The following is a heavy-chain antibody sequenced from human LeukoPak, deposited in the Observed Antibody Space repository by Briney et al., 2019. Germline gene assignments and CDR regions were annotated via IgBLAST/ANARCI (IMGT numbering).Heavy chain of an antibody. J-gene: IGHJ6*02. Sequence: PSETLSLTCTVSGGSISSSSYYWGWIRQPPGKGLEWIGSLYYSGSTYYNPSLKSRVTISVDTSKNQFFLKLSSVTAADTAVYYCARQMGWVGYSSSPRGDYYYGMDVWGQGTTVTVSS. CDR2: LYYSGST. CDR3: ARQMGWVGYSSSPRGDYYYGMDV. CDR1: GGSISSSSYY. V-gene: IGHV4-39*01. D-gene: IGHD6-13*01.